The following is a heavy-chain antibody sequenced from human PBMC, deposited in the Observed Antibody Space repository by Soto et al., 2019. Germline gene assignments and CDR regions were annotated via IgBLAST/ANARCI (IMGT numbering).Heavy chain of an antibody. J-gene: IGHJ4*02. V-gene: IGHV1-3*01. CDR3: ARAFRRFWELVMLGEFDY. D-gene: IGHD3-10*01. CDR1: GYTFTSYA. CDR2: INSGNGNT. Sequence: QVKLVQSGAEVKKPGASVKVSCKASGYTFTSYAMHWVRQAPGQRLEWMGWINSGNGNTKYSQNFQAKVTITRDTSASTAYRELSSLRSKDTAVYYCARAFRRFWELVMLGEFDYWGLGTVVTVSS.